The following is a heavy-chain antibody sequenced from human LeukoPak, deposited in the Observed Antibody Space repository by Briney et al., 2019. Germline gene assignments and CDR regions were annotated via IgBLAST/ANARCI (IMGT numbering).Heavy chain of an antibody. CDR1: GYTFTSYA. CDR3: ARSYCSSTSCYVYFDY. Sequence: ASVKVSCKASGYTFTSYAMHWVRQAPGQRLEWMGRINAGNGNTKYSQKFQGRVTITRDTSASTAYMELSSLRSEDTAVYYCARSYCSSTSCYVYFDYWGQGTLVTVSS. V-gene: IGHV1-3*01. D-gene: IGHD2-2*01. J-gene: IGHJ4*02. CDR2: INAGNGNT.